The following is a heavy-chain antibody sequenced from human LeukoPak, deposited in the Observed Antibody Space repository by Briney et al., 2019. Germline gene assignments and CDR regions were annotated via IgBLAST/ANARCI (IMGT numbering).Heavy chain of an antibody. D-gene: IGHD3-22*01. CDR3: ATDRLGYYDSSGFKAVWFDP. V-gene: IGHV1-24*01. J-gene: IGHJ5*02. CDR2: FDPEDGET. Sequence: ASVKVSCKASGYTFTSYDINWVRQATGQGLEWMGGFDPEDGETIYAQKFQGRVTMTEDTSTDTAYMELSSLRSEDTAVYYCATDRLGYYDSSGFKAVWFDPWGQGTLVTVSS. CDR1: GYTFTSYD.